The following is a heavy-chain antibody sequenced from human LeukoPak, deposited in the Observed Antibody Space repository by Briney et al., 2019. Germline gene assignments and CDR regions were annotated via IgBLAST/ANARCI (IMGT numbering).Heavy chain of an antibody. V-gene: IGHV4-31*03. J-gene: IGHJ4*02. CDR1: GGSISSGGYY. D-gene: IGHD6-6*01. CDR2: IHYSGTS. CDR3: ARIERSSYSLGFDY. Sequence: SQTLSLTCTVSGGSISSGGYYWSWIRQHPGKGLEWIGHIHYSGTSFYNPSLTSRVTISVDTSKNQFSLKLTSVNDADTAVYYCARIERSSYSLGFDYWGQGTLVTVSS.